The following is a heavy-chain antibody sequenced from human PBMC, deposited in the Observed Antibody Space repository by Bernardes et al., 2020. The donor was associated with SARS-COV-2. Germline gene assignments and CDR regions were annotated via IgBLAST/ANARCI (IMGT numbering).Heavy chain of an antibody. CDR3: ARDRYGANDY. CDR2: TINAGTTN. CDR1: GFTVRDYC. V-gene: IGHV3-74*01. Sequence: GGSRTASCAASGFTVRDYCRPWARQAPGKGLEWMSRTINAGTTNFCADAVKGRFTIAMDHSKNTLYLQMNSLRAEDTAVYVWARDRYGANDYWGQGTLVTVSS. D-gene: IGHD4-17*01. J-gene: IGHJ4*02.